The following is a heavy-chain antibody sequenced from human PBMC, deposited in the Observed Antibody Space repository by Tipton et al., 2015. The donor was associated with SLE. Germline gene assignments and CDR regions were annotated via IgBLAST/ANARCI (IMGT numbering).Heavy chain of an antibody. V-gene: IGHV3-7*01. Sequence: SLRLSCAASGFTVSSNYMSWVRQAPGKGLEWVANIKQDGSEKYYVDSVKGRFTISRDNAKNSLYLQMNSLRAEDTAVYYCARDPLTGDPFDYWGQGTLVTVSS. CDR2: IKQDGSEK. CDR3: ARDPLTGDPFDY. CDR1: GFTVSSNY. J-gene: IGHJ4*02. D-gene: IGHD7-27*01.